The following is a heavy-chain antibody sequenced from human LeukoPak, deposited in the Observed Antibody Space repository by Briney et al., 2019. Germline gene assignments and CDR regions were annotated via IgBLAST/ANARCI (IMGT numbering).Heavy chain of an antibody. D-gene: IGHD2-2*01. CDR2: ISAYNGNT. J-gene: IGHJ4*02. V-gene: IGHV1-18*01. Sequence: GASVKVSCKASGYTFTSYGISWVRQAPGQGLEWMGWISAYNGNTNYAQKLQGRVTMTTDTSTSTAYMELRSLRSDDTAVYYCARVGLPIDIVVVPAAMVDYWGQGTLVTVSS. CDR3: ARVGLPIDIVVVPAAMVDY. CDR1: GYTFTSYG.